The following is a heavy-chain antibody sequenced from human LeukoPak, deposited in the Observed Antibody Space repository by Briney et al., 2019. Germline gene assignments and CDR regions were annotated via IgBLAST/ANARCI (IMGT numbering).Heavy chain of an antibody. CDR3: VRHRGGSGYSDLDAFEI. D-gene: IGHD6-25*01. CDR1: GGFIIRSSYY. CDR2: IDYTGST. J-gene: IGHJ3*02. V-gene: IGHV4-39*01. Sequence: SETLSLTCSASGGFIIRSSYYWGWIRQTPGKGLEWIASIDYTGSTYYNPSLGSRVTISVDTSKNQFSLKLSSVTAADMGVHYCVRHRGGSGYSDLDAFEIWGQGTMVTVSS.